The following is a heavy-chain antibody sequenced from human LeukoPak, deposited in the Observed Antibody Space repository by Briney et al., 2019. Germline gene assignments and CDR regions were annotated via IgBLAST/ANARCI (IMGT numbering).Heavy chain of an antibody. J-gene: IGHJ4*02. V-gene: IGHV4-31*03. CDR1: GGSVSSGAYY. D-gene: IGHD5-18*01. Sequence: SETLSLTCTVSGGSVSSGAYYWSWIRQHPGKGLEWIGYIYYSGSTYYNPPLKSRVTISVDTSKNQFSLKLSSVTAADTAVYYCARIRGYSYGFEDYWGQGTLVTVSS. CDR2: IYYSGST. CDR3: ARIRGYSYGFEDY.